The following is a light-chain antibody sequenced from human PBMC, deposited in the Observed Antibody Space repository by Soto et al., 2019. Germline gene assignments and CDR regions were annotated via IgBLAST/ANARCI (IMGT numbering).Light chain of an antibody. V-gene: IGLV2-14*01. CDR2: EVS. Sequence: QSVLTQPASVSGSPGQSITISCTGTRSDVGGYNYVSWYQQHAGKAPKIMIYEVSNRPSGVSNRFSGSKSGNTASLTISGLQAEDEADYYCSSYTSSSLVVFGGGTKLTVL. CDR3: SSYTSSSLVV. CDR1: RSDVGGYNY. J-gene: IGLJ2*01.